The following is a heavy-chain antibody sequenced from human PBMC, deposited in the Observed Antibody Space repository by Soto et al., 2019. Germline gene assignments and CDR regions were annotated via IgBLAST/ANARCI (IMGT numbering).Heavy chain of an antibody. Sequence: QVQLVESGGGVVQPGRSLRLSCAASGFTFSSYGMHWVRQAPGKGLEWVAVISYDGSNKYYADSVKGRFTISRDNSKNTVYLQMNSLRAEDTAVYYCAKVLSPYYYDSSGYYAVGLDYWGQGTLVTVSS. J-gene: IGHJ4*02. D-gene: IGHD3-22*01. CDR2: ISYDGSNK. V-gene: IGHV3-30*18. CDR3: AKVLSPYYYDSSGYYAVGLDY. CDR1: GFTFSSYG.